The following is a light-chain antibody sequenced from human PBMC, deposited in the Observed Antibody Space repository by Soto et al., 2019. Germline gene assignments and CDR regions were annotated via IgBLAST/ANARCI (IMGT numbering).Light chain of an antibody. J-gene: IGLJ2*01. CDR2: LNSDGSH. CDR1: SWHSSYA. V-gene: IGLV4-69*01. Sequence: QLVLTQSPSASASLGASVKLTCTLSSWHSSYAIAWHQQQPEKGPRYLMKLNSDGSHSKGDGIPDRFSGSSSGAERYLTISSLQSEDEADYYCQTWGTGIPVFGGGTQLTVL. CDR3: QTWGTGIPV.